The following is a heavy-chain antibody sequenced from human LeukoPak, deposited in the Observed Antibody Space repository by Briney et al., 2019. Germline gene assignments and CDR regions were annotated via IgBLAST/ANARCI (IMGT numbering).Heavy chain of an antibody. Sequence: ASVKVSCKASGYTFTSYYMHWVRKAPGQGPEWMGIINPSGGTTSYAQKFQGRVTMTRDTSTSTAYMELRSLRSDDTAVYYCARDGYDILTGYYPFDYWGQGTLVTVSS. CDR1: GYTFTSYY. CDR2: INPSGGTT. J-gene: IGHJ4*02. CDR3: ARDGYDILTGYYPFDY. V-gene: IGHV1-46*01. D-gene: IGHD3-9*01.